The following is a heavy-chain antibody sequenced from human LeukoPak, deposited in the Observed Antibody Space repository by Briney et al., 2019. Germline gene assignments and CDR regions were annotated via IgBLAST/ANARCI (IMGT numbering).Heavy chain of an antibody. V-gene: IGHV4-59*01. Sequence: PSETLSLTCTVSGGSISSYYWSWIRQPPGKGLEWIGYIYYSGSTNYNPSLKSRVTISVDTSKNQSSLKLSSVTAADTAVYYCARDQKGGSTFYYYYGMDVWGQGTTVTVSS. D-gene: IGHD2-2*01. CDR2: IYYSGST. J-gene: IGHJ6*02. CDR3: ARDQKGGSTFYYYYGMDV. CDR1: GGSISSYY.